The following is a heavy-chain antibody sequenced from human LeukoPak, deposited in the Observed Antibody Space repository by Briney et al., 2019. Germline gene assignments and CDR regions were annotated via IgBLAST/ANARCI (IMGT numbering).Heavy chain of an antibody. J-gene: IGHJ4*02. CDR1: GFTFSSYS. CDR3: ARDLRF. V-gene: IGHV3-48*01. CDR2: ISSSSSTI. Sequence: GGSLRLSCAASGFTFSSYSMNWVRQAPGKGLECVSYISSSSSTIYYADSVKGRFTISRDNAKNSLYLQMNSLRAEDTAVYYCARDLRFGGQGTLVTVSS. D-gene: IGHD5/OR15-5a*01.